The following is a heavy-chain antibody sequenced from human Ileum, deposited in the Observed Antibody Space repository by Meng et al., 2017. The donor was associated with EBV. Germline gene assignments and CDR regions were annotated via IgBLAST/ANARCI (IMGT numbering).Heavy chain of an antibody. CDR2: IFHVGTG. V-gene: IGHV4-4*02. CDR1: GNSNSITRW. J-gene: IGHJ4*02. CDR3: AARVGGSYSGFDL. Sequence: HVQVQEAGPGLVRPSGTLSLTCAVSGNSNSITRWWGWVRQPPTKGPEWIGEIFHVGTGNYNPSLKSRVTISMDTSKNQISLGLTSVTAADTAVYYCAARVGGSYSGFDLWGQGTLVTVSS. D-gene: IGHD1-26*01.